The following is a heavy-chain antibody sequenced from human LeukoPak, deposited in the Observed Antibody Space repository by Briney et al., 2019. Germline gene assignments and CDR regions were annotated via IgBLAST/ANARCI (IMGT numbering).Heavy chain of an antibody. CDR2: IYYSGST. D-gene: IGHD3-22*01. V-gene: IGHV4-39*01. J-gene: IGHJ4*02. CDR3: ARINARTYYYDISGPFDY. Sequence: PSETLSLTCTVSGGSISSSSYYWGWIRQPPGKGLEWIGTIYYSGSTYYNPSLKSRVTISVDTSKSQFSLKLSSVTAADTAVYYCARINARTYYYDISGPFDYWGQGTLVTVSS. CDR1: GGSISSSSYY.